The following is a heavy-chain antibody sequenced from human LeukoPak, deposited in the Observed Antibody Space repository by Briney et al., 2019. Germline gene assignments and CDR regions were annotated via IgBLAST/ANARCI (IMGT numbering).Heavy chain of an antibody. Sequence: SQTLSLTCTVSGGSISSGGYYWSWIRQHPGKGLEWIGYIYYSGSTYYNPSLKSRVTISVDTSKNQFSLKLSSVTAADTAVYYCARGTRDYDSTPDWYFDLWGRGTLVTVSS. J-gene: IGHJ2*01. CDR2: IYYSGST. CDR3: ARGTRDYDSTPDWYFDL. D-gene: IGHD3-22*01. V-gene: IGHV4-31*03. CDR1: GGSISSGGYY.